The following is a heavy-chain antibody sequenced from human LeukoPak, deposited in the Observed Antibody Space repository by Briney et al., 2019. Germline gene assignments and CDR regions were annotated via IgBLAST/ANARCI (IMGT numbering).Heavy chain of an antibody. D-gene: IGHD6-19*01. J-gene: IGHJ4*02. CDR3: TTDTSGWYLYFDY. V-gene: IGHV3-15*01. CDR2: IKSKTDGGTT. Sequence: PGGSLRLSCAASGFTFSSYEMNWVRQAPGKGLEWVGRIKSKTDGGTTDYAAPVKGRFTISRDDSKNTLYLQMNSLKTEDTAVYYCTTDTSGWYLYFDYWGQGTLVTVSS. CDR1: GFTFSSYE.